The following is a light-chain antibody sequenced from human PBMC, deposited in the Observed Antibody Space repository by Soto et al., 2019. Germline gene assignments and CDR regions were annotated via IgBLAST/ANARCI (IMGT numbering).Light chain of an antibody. CDR1: RTVFNF. CDR2: DAS. J-gene: IGKJ2*01. V-gene: IGKV3-11*01. Sequence: EIALTQSPATLSLSPGERATLSCRANRTVFNFLIWYQQKPGQAPRLLIYDASIRATDIPARFSGTGSGTDFRLTISSLEPEDFALYFCQQRAIWPYTFGPGTKLEIK. CDR3: QQRAIWPYT.